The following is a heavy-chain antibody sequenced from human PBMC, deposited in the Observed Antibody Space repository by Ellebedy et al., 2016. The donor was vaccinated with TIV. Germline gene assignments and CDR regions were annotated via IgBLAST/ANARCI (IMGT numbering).Heavy chain of an antibody. V-gene: IGHV3-33*01. J-gene: IGHJ6*02. D-gene: IGHD3-22*01. CDR3: ARLATYYYDSSGYYYDYYYGMDV. Sequence: PGGSLRLSCAASGFTFSSYGMHRVRQAPGKGLEWVAVIWYDGSNKYYADSVKGRFTISRDNSKNTLYLQMNSLRAEDTAVYYCARLATYYYDSSGYYYDYYYGMDVWGQGTTVTVSS. CDR1: GFTFSSYG. CDR2: IWYDGSNK.